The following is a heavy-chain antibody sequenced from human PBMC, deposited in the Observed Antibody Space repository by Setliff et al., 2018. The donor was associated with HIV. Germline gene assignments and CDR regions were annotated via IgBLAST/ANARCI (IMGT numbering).Heavy chain of an antibody. CDR1: GGSISTRDW. Sequence: PSETLSLTCAVSGGSISTRDWWTWVRQPPGKGLEWIGEVYHTGMTNYNPSLKSRAIMSADTSKNQFSLKLSSVTAADTAVYYCARAPTGVTNAFDIWGQGTMVTVSS. J-gene: IGHJ3*02. D-gene: IGHD2-8*02. CDR2: VYHTGMT. CDR3: ARAPTGVTNAFDI. V-gene: IGHV4-4*02.